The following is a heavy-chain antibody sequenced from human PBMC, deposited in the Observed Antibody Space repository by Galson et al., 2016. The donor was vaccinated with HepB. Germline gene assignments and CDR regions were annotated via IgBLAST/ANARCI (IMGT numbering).Heavy chain of an antibody. Sequence: QSGAEVKKAGESLKISCKGSGYSFTSYWIAWVHQMPGKGLEWMGIIYPGDSDVRYSPSLQGQVTISVHKSINTAYLQWSSLKASDTAMNYCPRDLYCYSVSCYREGDYWGQGTLVTVSS. J-gene: IGHJ4*02. CDR2: IYPGDSDV. CDR3: PRDLYCYSVSCYREGDY. V-gene: IGHV5-51*07. CDR1: GYSFTSYW. D-gene: IGHD2-2*02.